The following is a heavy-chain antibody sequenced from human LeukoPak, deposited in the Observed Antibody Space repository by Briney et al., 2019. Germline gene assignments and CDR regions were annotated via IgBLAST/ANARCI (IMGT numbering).Heavy chain of an antibody. Sequence: SETLSLTCTVSGGSISSYYWSWIRQPPGKGLEWIGYIYYSGNTNYNPSLKSRVTLSADTSKNQFSLKLTSVTAADTAVYYCASGHRGAGMIKTTPFDYWGQGTLVTVSS. CDR3: ASGHRGAGMIKTTPFDY. V-gene: IGHV4-59*01. D-gene: IGHD3-16*01. CDR2: IYYSGNT. CDR1: GGSISSYY. J-gene: IGHJ4*02.